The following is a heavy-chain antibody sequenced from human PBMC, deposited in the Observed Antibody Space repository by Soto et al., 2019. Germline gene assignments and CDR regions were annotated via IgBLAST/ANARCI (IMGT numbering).Heavy chain of an antibody. CDR1: GYTFTAYG. D-gene: IGHD6-13*01. V-gene: IGHV1-18*01. CDR2: MNAYNGNT. Sequence: QVQVVQSGAEVKKPGASVKVSCKTSGYTFTAYGITWVRQAPGQGREWMGWMNAYNGNTNYAQKLQGRVTMTTDTSTSTAYMELRSLTSDDTALYYCAREQQLRLDPWGQGTLVTVSS. CDR3: AREQQLRLDP. J-gene: IGHJ5*02.